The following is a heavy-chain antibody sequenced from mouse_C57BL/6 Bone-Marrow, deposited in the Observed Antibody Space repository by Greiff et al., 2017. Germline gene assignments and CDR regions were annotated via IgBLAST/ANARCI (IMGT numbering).Heavy chain of an antibody. CDR2: ISYSGST. V-gene: IGHV3-1*01. Sequence: EVMLVESGPGMVKPSQSLSLTCTVTGYSITSGYDWHWIRHFPGNKLEWMGYISYSGSTNYNPSLKSRISITHDTSKNHFFLKLNSVTTEDTATYYCARVGTLYYLDYWGQGTTLTVSS. CDR3: ARVGTLYYLDY. J-gene: IGHJ2*01. D-gene: IGHD4-1*01. CDR1: GYSITSGYD.